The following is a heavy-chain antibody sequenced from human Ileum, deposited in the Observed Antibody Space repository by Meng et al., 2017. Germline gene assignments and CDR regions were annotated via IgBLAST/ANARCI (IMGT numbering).Heavy chain of an antibody. CDR3: VRGVNKYYYGMDV. Sequence: GESLKISCAASGFTFSSYWMHWVRQAPGKGLVWVSRINSDGSSTSYADSVKGRFTISRDNAKNTLYLQMNSLRAEDTAVYYCVRGVNKYYYGMDVWGQGTTV. J-gene: IGHJ6*02. D-gene: IGHD3-10*01. CDR1: GFTFSSYW. CDR2: INSDGSST. V-gene: IGHV3-74*01.